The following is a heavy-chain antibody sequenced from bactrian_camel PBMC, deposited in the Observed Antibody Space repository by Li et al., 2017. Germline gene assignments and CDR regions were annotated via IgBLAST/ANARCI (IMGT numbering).Heavy chain of an antibody. CDR1: GFTFDIYG. D-gene: IGHD2*01. CDR2: INRSGTTT. CDR3: ATEGSWLPPSD. V-gene: IGHV3S31*01. J-gene: IGHJ4*01. Sequence: VQLVESGGGLVQPGRFLRLSCTASGFTFDIYGMSWVRQAPGKGPEWVSGINRSGTTTFYSESVKGRFTISRDNDKKTLYLQLSSLKTEDTAMYYCATEGSWLPPSDWGQGTQVTVS.